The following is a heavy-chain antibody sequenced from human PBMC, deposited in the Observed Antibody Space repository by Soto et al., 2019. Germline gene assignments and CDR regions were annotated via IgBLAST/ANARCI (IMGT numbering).Heavy chain of an antibody. D-gene: IGHD5-12*01. CDR1: GYTFTSYA. CDR2: INAGNGNT. Sequence: ASVKVSCKASGYTFTSYAMHCVRQAPGQRLEWMGWINAGNGNTKYSQKFQGRVTITRDTSASTAYMELSSLRSEDTAVYYCARDKSTRGSGYDFDYWGQGTLVTVSS. J-gene: IGHJ4*02. CDR3: ARDKSTRGSGYDFDY. V-gene: IGHV1-3*01.